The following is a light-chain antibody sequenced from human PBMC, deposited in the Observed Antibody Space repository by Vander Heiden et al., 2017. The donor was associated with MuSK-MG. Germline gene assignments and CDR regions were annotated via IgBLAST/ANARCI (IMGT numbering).Light chain of an antibody. CDR1: HSDSSS. V-gene: IGKV3-11*01. CDR3: QQRSNGPLT. Sequence: EIVLTPSPATLSLSPGERATLSCRARHSDSSSLAWYQTNHGPAPRLLIYDASNRATGIPARFRGSEAGTDVPLTISSLEPDDVAVYLRQQRSNGPLTFGGGTKVEIK. J-gene: IGKJ4*01. CDR2: DAS.